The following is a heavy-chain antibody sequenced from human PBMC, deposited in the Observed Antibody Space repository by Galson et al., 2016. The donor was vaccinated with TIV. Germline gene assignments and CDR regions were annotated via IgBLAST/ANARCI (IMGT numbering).Heavy chain of an antibody. CDR3: ARSQSGPSQLDY. V-gene: IGHV3-30*12. J-gene: IGHJ4*02. D-gene: IGHD3-10*01. CDR1: GFKFSRYA. Sequence: SLRLSCAASGFKFSRYAMHWVRQAPGKGLEWVAVIFYEGVNEDYADSVKGRFTISRDNSKNILYLQVSSLRAEDTAVYFCARSQSGPSQLDYWGQGTLVTVSS. CDR2: IFYEGVNE.